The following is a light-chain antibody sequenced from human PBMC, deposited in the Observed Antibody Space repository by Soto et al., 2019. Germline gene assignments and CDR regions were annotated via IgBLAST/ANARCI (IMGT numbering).Light chain of an antibody. Sequence: FVMTQSPLSLPVTLGQPASISCRSSQSLVNSDGNTYLNWFQQRPGRSPRRLIYKVSNRDSGVPARFSGSGSGTDFALKISRVEAEDVGVYYCMQGTHWPITFGQGTRLEI. CDR3: MQGTHWPIT. CDR1: QSLVNSDGNTY. CDR2: KVS. J-gene: IGKJ5*01. V-gene: IGKV2-30*01.